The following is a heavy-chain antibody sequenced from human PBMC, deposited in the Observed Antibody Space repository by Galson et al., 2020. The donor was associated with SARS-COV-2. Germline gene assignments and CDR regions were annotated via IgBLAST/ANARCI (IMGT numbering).Heavy chain of an antibody. J-gene: IGHJ6*03. V-gene: IGHV3-30*01. CDR3: ARDMKVGTSYYYYRNV. D-gene: IGHD6-13*01. Sequence: SLKISCAASGFTFSIYSLHWVRQAPGKGLEWVAVISYDGANAGANKYYADSVKGRFTISRDSSKNTLYLQMNSLRPEDTAVYYCARDMKVGTSYYYYRNVWGKGTTVTISS. CDR2: ISYDGANAGANK. CDR1: GFTFSIYS.